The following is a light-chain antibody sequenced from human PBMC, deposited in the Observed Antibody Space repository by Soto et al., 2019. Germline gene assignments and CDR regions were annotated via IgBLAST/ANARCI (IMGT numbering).Light chain of an antibody. Sequence: VLTQSPGTLSLSPGERATLSCRASQSVSSRYLAWYQQKPGQAPRLLFYAAFRATGTPDRFSGSGSGTDFTLTIDRLEPEDVAVYYCQQYVKSPWTLGQGTKVDIK. J-gene: IGKJ1*01. CDR2: AA. CDR1: QSVSSRY. V-gene: IGKV3-20*01. CDR3: QQYVKSPWT.